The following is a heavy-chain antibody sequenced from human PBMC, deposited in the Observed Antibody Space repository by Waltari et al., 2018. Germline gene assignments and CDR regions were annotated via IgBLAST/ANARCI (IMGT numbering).Heavy chain of an antibody. CDR2: IYHSGST. CDR3: ARDGAVGASDFDY. Sequence: QVQLQESGPGLVKPSETLSLTCPVSGYSISSGYYWGWIRQPPGKGLEWIGSIYHSGSTYYNPSLKSRVTISVDTSKNQFSLKLSSVTAADTAVYYCARDGAVGASDFDYWGQGTLVTVSS. V-gene: IGHV4-38-2*02. J-gene: IGHJ4*02. CDR1: GYSISSGYY. D-gene: IGHD1-26*01.